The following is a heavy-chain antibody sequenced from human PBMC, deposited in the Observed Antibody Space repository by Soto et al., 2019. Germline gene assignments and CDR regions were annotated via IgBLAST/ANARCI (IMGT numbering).Heavy chain of an antibody. CDR2: IYWDDDK. CDR3: AHVYWAASGTRYYFDY. V-gene: IGHV2-5*02. D-gene: IGHD1-7*01. Sequence: QITLKESGPTLVKPTQTLTLTCTFSGFSFSTDGMGVGWFRQPPGKALEWLALIYWDDDKRFSPSQKSRLTITKDGSRNQVVLTLTNMDPADTATYYCAHVYWAASGTRYYFDYWGQGTLVTVSS. J-gene: IGHJ4*02. CDR1: GFSFSTDGMG.